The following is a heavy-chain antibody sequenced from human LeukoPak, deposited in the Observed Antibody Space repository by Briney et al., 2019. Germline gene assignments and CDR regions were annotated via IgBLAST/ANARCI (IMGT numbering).Heavy chain of an antibody. D-gene: IGHD2-2*02. CDR1: GFTVSSNY. J-gene: IGHJ4*02. Sequence: PGGSLRLSCAASGFTVSSNYMSWVRQAPGKGLEWVSVIYGGGSTYYADSVKGRFTISRDNSKNTLYLQMYSLRAEDTAVYYCAKDSLGVGIPTVIGIFDYWGQGTLVTVSS. CDR3: AKDSLGVGIPTVIGIFDY. CDR2: IYGGGST. V-gene: IGHV3-53*01.